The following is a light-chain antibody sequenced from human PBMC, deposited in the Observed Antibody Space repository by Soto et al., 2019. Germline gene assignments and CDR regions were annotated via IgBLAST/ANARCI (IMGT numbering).Light chain of an antibody. CDR3: QQYGSSRWT. CDR2: AAS. Sequence: EIVLTQSPDTLSLCPGERATLSCRASQSVSSTYLAWYQQKPGQAPRPLISAASSRATGTPDRFSGSGSGTDFTLTISRLEPEDFAVYYCQQYGSSRWTFGQGTKVAIK. V-gene: IGKV3-20*01. CDR1: QSVSSTY. J-gene: IGKJ1*01.